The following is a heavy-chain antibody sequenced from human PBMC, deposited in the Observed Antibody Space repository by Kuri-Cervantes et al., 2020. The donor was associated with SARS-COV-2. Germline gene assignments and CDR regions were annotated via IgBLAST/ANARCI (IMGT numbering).Heavy chain of an antibody. V-gene: IGHV3-74*01. Sequence: GGSLRLSCAASGFTFSSYWMHWVRQAPGKGLVWVSRINSDGSSTSYADSVKGRFTISRDNAKNTLYLQMNSLRAEDTAVYYCARDRYDFWSGLGYYCYGMDVWGQGTTVTVSS. CDR3: ARDRYDFWSGLGYYCYGMDV. CDR2: INSDGSST. CDR1: GFTFSSYW. J-gene: IGHJ6*02. D-gene: IGHD3-3*01.